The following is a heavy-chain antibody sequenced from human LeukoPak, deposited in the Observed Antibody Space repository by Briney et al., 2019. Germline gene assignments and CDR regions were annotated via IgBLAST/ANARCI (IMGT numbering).Heavy chain of an antibody. V-gene: IGHV3-33*01. CDR2: IWFDGSNE. D-gene: IGHD5-18*01. Sequence: PGGSLRLSCVASGFTFSTYGMHWVRQAPGKGLEWVALIWFDGSNEYYLDSVKGRFTISRDNSQHTLYLQMTNLRPEDTAVYYCARDRDGYSYGHVAFRFWGQGTMVTVSS. J-gene: IGHJ3*01. CDR3: ARDRDGYSYGHVAFRF. CDR1: GFTFSTYG.